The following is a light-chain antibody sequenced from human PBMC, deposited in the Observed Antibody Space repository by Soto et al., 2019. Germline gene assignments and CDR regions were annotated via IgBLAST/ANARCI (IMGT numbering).Light chain of an antibody. J-gene: IGKJ4*01. Sequence: EIVLTKSPGTMSLSLGERATLSCRASQSVSSSYLAWYQQKPGQAPRLLIYGASSRATGIPDRFSGSGSGTDFTLTISRLEPEDFAVYYCQHYCSSPFTFGGGTKVEIK. CDR3: QHYCSSPFT. V-gene: IGKV3-20*01. CDR2: GAS. CDR1: QSVSSSY.